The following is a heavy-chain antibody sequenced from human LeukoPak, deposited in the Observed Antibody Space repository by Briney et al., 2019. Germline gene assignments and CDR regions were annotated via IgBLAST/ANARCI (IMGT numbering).Heavy chain of an antibody. V-gene: IGHV1-2*02. D-gene: IGHD3-22*01. CDR3: ARAYYYDSSGHGAAFDI. Sequence: ASVMVSCKASGYTFTDYYMHWVRQAPGQGLEWMGWINPNSGGTSYAQKFQGRVTMTRDTSISTAYMDLSRLTSDDTAVYYCARAYYYDSSGHGAAFDIWGQGTMATVSS. CDR2: INPNSGGT. CDR1: GYTFTDYY. J-gene: IGHJ3*02.